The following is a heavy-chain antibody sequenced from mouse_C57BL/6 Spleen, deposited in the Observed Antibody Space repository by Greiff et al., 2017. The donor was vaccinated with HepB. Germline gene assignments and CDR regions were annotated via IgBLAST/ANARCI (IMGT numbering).Heavy chain of an antibody. CDR3: ARWDDYDYFDY. CDR2: IYPGSGNT. Sequence: QVQLQQSGAELVRPGASVKLSCKASGYTFTDYYINWVKQRPGQGLEWIARIYPGSGNTYYNEKFKGKATLTAEKSSSTAYMQLSSLTSEDSAVYFCARWDDYDYFDYWGQGTTLTVSS. V-gene: IGHV1-76*01. D-gene: IGHD2-4*01. J-gene: IGHJ2*01. CDR1: GYTFTDYY.